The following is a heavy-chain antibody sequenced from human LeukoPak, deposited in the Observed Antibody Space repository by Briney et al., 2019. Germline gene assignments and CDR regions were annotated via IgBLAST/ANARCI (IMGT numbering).Heavy chain of an antibody. D-gene: IGHD3-16*01. CDR1: GFTFSSYG. J-gene: IGHJ3*02. Sequence: GGSLRLSCAASGFTFSSYGIHWVRQALDKGLEWVAVISYDGTNQYYADSVKGRFTISRDNSKNTLYLQMSRLKAEDTAVYYCAKDKGGGYGNDAFDIWGRGTMVTVSS. V-gene: IGHV3-30*18. CDR2: ISYDGTNQ. CDR3: AKDKGGGYGNDAFDI.